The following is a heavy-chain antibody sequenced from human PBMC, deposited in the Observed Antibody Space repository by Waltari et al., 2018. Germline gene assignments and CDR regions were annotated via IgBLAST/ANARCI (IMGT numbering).Heavy chain of an antibody. J-gene: IGHJ5*02. CDR1: GGTFSSYA. Sequence: QVQLVQSGAEVKKPGSSVKVSCKASGGTFSSYAISWVRQAPGQGLEWMGGIIPIFGTANYAQKFQGRVTITADESTSTAYMELSSLRAEDTAVYYCARRGVNYYDSSGYYYPWGQGTLVTVSS. D-gene: IGHD3-22*01. CDR2: IIPIFGTA. CDR3: ARRGVNYYDSSGYYYP. V-gene: IGHV1-69*12.